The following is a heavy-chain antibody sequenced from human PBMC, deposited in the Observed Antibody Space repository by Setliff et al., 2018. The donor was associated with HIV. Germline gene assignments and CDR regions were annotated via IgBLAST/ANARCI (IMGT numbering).Heavy chain of an antibody. J-gene: IGHJ3*02. Sequence: SETLSLTCTVSGVSTSSSSYYWGWIRQPPGKGLDWIGYVYYSGSTYYSPSLKSRLTISVDTSKNHFSLRLSSVTAADTAVYYCARSKTFYDFWGGYYTHGAFKIWGLGTMVTVSS. CDR2: VYYSGST. CDR1: GVSTSSSSYY. CDR3: ARSKTFYDFWGGYYTHGAFKI. D-gene: IGHD3-3*01. V-gene: IGHV4-39*02.